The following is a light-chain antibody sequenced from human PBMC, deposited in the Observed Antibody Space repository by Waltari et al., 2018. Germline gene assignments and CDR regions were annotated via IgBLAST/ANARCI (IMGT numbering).Light chain of an antibody. CDR2: GAS. CDR3: QQYNNWPPVT. CDR1: QSVSSN. V-gene: IGKV3-15*01. Sequence: EIVMTQAPATLSVSPGERATLSCRASQSVSSNLAWYQQKPGQAPRLLIYGASTRATGIPARFSGSGSGTEFTLTISSLQSEDFAVYYCQQYNNWPPVTFGPGTKVDIK. J-gene: IGKJ3*01.